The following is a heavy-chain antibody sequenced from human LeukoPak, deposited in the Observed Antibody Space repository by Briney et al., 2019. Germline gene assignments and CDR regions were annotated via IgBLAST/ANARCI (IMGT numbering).Heavy chain of an antibody. J-gene: IGHJ4*02. V-gene: IGHV4-39*07. CDR2: ISHSGST. D-gene: IGHD3-3*02. CDR3: ARLRRSRLAEFDY. Sequence: SETLSLTCTVSGGSISSSSYYWGWIRQPPGKGLKWIGSISHSGSTYYNPSLKSRVTISVDTSKNQFSLKLSSLTAADTAVYYCARLRRSRLAEFDYWGQGTLVTVSS. CDR1: GGSISSSSYY.